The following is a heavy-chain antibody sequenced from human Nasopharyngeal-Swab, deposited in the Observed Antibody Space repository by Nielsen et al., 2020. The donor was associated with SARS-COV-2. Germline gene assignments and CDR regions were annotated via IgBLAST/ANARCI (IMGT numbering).Heavy chain of an antibody. Sequence: WIRQPPRKGLEWIGEINYSGSTNYNPSLNSRLTISIDRSKNQFSLKLRSVTAADTSVYYCARETGSGSYFGMDVWGQGTTVTVSS. CDR2: INYSGST. J-gene: IGHJ6*02. V-gene: IGHV4-34*01. D-gene: IGHD3-10*01. CDR3: ARETGSGSYFGMDV.